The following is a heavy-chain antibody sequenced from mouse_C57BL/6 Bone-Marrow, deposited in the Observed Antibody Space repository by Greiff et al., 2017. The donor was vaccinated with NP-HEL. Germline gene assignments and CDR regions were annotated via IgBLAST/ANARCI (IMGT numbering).Heavy chain of an antibody. J-gene: IGHJ4*01. CDR3: ARDDAMDY. CDR2: SRNKANDYTP. CDR1: GFTFSDFY. V-gene: IGHV7-1*01. Sequence: EVKLVESGGGLVQSGRSLRLSCATSGFTFSDFYMEWVRQAPGKGLEWIAASRNKANDYTPEYSASVKGRFIVSRDTSKSILYLQMNALRAEDTAIYYCARDDAMDYWGQGTAVTVSS.